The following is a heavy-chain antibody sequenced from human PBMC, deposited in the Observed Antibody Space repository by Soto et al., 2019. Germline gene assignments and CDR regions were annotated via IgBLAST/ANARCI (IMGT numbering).Heavy chain of an antibody. CDR3: ARVFLAARPADYYYYYGMDV. Sequence: SETLSLTCTVSGGSIGSYYWSWIRQPPGKGLEWIGCVFYSGSTKYNPSLESRVTISVDTSENQFSLRLTSVTAADTAVYYFARVFLAARPADYYYYYGMDVWGQGTTVTVSS. CDR2: VFYSGST. V-gene: IGHV4-59*01. J-gene: IGHJ6*02. D-gene: IGHD6-6*01. CDR1: GGSIGSYY.